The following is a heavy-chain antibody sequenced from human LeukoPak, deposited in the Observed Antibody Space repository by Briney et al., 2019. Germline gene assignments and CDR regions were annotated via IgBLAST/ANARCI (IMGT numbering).Heavy chain of an antibody. Sequence: GGSLRLSCAASGFTVSSNYMSWVRQAPGKGLEWVSVIYSGGSTYYADSVKGRFTISRDNSKNTLYLQMNSLRAEDTAVYYCARDGSFGCSGGSCQSFDYGGQGTLVTVSS. J-gene: IGHJ4*02. D-gene: IGHD2-15*01. CDR3: ARDGSFGCSGGSCQSFDY. CDR2: IYSGGST. CDR1: GFTVSSNY. V-gene: IGHV3-66*02.